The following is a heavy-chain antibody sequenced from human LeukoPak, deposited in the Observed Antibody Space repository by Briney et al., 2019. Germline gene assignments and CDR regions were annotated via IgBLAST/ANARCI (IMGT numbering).Heavy chain of an antibody. J-gene: IGHJ5*02. CDR3: ARQTLGGRFHGNRFDP. Sequence: SETLSLTCTVSGGSISSYYWSWIRQPPGKGLEWIGYIYYSGSTNYNPSLKSRVTISVDTSKNQFSLKLSSVTAADTAVYYCARQTLGGRFHGNRFDPWGQGTLVTVSS. D-gene: IGHD2-15*01. V-gene: IGHV4-59*08. CDR1: GGSISSYY. CDR2: IYYSGST.